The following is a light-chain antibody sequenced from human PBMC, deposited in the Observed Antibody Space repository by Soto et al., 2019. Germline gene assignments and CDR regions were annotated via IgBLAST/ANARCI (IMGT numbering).Light chain of an antibody. V-gene: IGKV1-27*01. CDR1: QTFNGW. Sequence: DIQMTQSPSTLSASVGDRVTITCRASQTFNGWLAWYQQKAGDVPKLLIYAASTVQSGGPSRFSGSGSGTDFTLTISSLQPEDVATYFCHRYNSVPLTFGGGTKVDIK. CDR2: AAS. CDR3: HRYNSVPLT. J-gene: IGKJ4*01.